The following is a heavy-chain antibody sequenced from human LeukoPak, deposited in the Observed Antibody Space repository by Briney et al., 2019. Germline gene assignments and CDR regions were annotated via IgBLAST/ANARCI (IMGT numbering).Heavy chain of an antibody. D-gene: IGHD2-15*01. CDR2: IYYSGST. CDR3: ARGGGQSYYYYYMDV. CDR1: GGSISSYY. Sequence: SETLSLTCTVSGGSISSYYWSWIRQPPGKGLEWIGYIYYSGSTNYNPSLKSRVTISVDTSKNQFSLKLSSVTAADTAVYYCARGGGQSYYYYYMDVWGKGTTVTVSS. V-gene: IGHV4-59*01. J-gene: IGHJ6*03.